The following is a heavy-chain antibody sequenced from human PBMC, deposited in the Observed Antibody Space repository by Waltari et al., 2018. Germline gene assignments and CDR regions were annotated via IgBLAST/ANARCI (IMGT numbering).Heavy chain of an antibody. CDR3: AREARIAVAVVDP. CDR1: GHSISRGYY. V-gene: IGHV4-38-2*02. CDR2: VYHSGFT. Sequence: QVQLQESGPGLVKASETLSLTCGVSGHSISRGYYWGWIRQPPGKGLEWIGNVYHSGFTYYNPTLKSRVTISVDTSKNRFFLKMNSVTAADTAVYYCAREARIAVAVVDPWGQGTLVTVSS. D-gene: IGHD6-19*01. J-gene: IGHJ5*02.